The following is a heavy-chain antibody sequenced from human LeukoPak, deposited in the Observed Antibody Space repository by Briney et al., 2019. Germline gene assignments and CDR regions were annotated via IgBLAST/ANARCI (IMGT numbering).Heavy chain of an antibody. CDR3: ARDRAGISSGSNAFDI. J-gene: IGHJ3*02. V-gene: IGHV4-59*12. CDR1: GGSISSYY. Sequence: SETLSLTCTVSGGSISSYYWSWVRQPPGKGLEWIGFVYYTGSTNYSPSLKSRVTISVDTSKNQFSLKLRSVTAADTAVYYCARDRAGISSGSNAFDIWGQGTMVTVSS. CDR2: VYYTGST. D-gene: IGHD6-25*01.